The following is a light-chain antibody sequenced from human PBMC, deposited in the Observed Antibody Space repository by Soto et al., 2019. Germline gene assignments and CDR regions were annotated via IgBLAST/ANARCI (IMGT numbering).Light chain of an antibody. J-gene: IGKJ5*01. Sequence: EIVLTQSPGTVSLSPGERATLSCRASQSVNTNYLAWYQQKSGQAPRLLIYGASSRATGIPDRFSGSGSGTDFTLTISRLEPEDFAAYFCQQYGSSPITFGQGTRLEIK. V-gene: IGKV3-20*01. CDR1: QSVNTNY. CDR2: GAS. CDR3: QQYGSSPIT.